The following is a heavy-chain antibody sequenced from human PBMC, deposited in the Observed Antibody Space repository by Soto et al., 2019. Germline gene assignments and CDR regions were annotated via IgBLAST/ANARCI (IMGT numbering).Heavy chain of an antibody. CDR2: ISASNGDT. V-gene: IGHV1-18*01. J-gene: IGHJ6*03. D-gene: IGHD3-10*01. CDR3: ARMLRGSSFDFYHYIDV. Sequence: QVQLVQSGPEVKKPGASVKVSCKASGYTFTSHGVSWVRQAPGQGLEWMGWISASNGDTNYAQKLLGRVTVTTDTSTSTAYMELRSLRPEDTAVYYCARMLRGSSFDFYHYIDVWGKGTTVTVSS. CDR1: GYTFTSHG.